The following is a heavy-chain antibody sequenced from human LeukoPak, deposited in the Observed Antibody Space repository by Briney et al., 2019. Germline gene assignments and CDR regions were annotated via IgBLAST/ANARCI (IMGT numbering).Heavy chain of an antibody. Sequence: GGSLRLSCTGSGFNFDTHTLTWVRQAPGKGLEWVASISGSGDSTNYGDSVKGRFTISRDNFKRTVHLEMSNLRADDTAMYYCVRRAAVRGMDFWGLGTTVMVSS. CDR2: ISGSGDST. J-gene: IGHJ6*02. V-gene: IGHV3-23*01. CDR1: GFNFDTHT. D-gene: IGHD1-14*01. CDR3: VRRAAVRGMDF.